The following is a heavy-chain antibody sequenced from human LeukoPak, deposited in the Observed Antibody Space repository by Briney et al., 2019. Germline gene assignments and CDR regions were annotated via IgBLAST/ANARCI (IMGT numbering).Heavy chain of an antibody. CDR2: IIPNSGGT. J-gene: IGHJ2*01. Sequence: ASVKVSCKASGYTFTDYYMHWVRQAPGQGLEWMGWIIPNSGGTDYAQKFQGRVTMTRDTSISTAYMELSSLRSDDTAVYYCARATTGADWYFDPWGRGTLVTVSS. V-gene: IGHV1-2*02. D-gene: IGHD1-26*01. CDR3: ARATTGADWYFDP. CDR1: GYTFTDYY.